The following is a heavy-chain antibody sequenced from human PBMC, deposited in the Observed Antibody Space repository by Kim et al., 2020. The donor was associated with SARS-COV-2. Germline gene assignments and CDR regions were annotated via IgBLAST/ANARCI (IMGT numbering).Heavy chain of an antibody. CDR3: ARDEGGQWLAKTFLDY. V-gene: IGHV3-21*01. J-gene: IGHJ4*02. Sequence: GGSLRLSCAASGFTFSRISMNWVRQAPGKGLEWVSSISSSSSYIYYADSVKGRFTISRDNAKNSLYLQMNSLRAEDTAVYYCARDEGGQWLAKTFLDYWGQGTLVTVSS. CDR1: GFTFSRIS. CDR2: ISSSSSYI. D-gene: IGHD6-19*01.